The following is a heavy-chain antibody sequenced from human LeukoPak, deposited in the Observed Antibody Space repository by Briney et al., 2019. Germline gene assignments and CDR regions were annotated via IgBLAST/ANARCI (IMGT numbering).Heavy chain of an antibody. V-gene: IGHV3-21*01. J-gene: IGHJ4*02. CDR3: VRGDFVAVAGP. D-gene: IGHD6-19*01. Sequence: GGSLRLSCAAYGFIFSSYSMTWVRQTPGKGLEWVSTIRTKDIYVYYADSVKGRFTISRDNAKSSLFLQMNSLRAEDTAGYYCVRGDFVAVAGPWGQGTLVTVSS. CDR1: GFIFSSYS. CDR2: IRTKDIYV.